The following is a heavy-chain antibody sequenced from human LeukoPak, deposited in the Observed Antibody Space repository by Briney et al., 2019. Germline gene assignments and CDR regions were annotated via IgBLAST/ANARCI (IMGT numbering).Heavy chain of an antibody. CDR3: ARVFPPINGYDSGSYSFLGSLDP. D-gene: IGHD3-10*01. Sequence: ASVKVSCKASGGTFSHYAISWVRQAPGQGLEWMGGIIPIFGTAYYAQNFQGRVTVTADESTSTAYMELSSLRSEDTAVYYCARVFPPINGYDSGSYSFLGSLDPWGQGTLVTVSS. J-gene: IGHJ5*02. V-gene: IGHV1-69*01. CDR2: IIPIFGTA. CDR1: GGTFSHYA.